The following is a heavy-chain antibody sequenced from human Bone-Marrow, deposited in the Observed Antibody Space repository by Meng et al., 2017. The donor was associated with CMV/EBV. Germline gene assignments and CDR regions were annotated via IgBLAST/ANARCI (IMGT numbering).Heavy chain of an antibody. CDR1: GFTFSTYE. Sequence: GGSLRLSCAASGFTFSTYEINWVRQAPGKGLDWVSYISSSGYTIYYSDSVKGRFTVSRDNARNSLFLQMNSLRAEDTAVYYCAREYWFGELSPDAFDIWGHGTMVTVS. CDR2: ISSSGYTI. V-gene: IGHV3-48*03. J-gene: IGHJ3*02. CDR3: AREYWFGELSPDAFDI. D-gene: IGHD3-10*01.